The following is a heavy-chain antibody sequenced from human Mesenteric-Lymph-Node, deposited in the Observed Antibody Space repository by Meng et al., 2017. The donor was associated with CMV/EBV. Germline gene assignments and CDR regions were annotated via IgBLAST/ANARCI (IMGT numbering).Heavy chain of an antibody. CDR2: ISSSRNYE. J-gene: IGHJ4*02. CDR3: GRERWGLGDY. D-gene: IGHD2-21*02. Sequence: GESLKISCAASGFIFSNFGMMWVRQAPGKGLEWVSSISSSRNYEYYAESVKGRFTISGDNAKNSVYLQMNNLGAEDTAVYYCGRERWGLGDYWGQGTVVTVSS. CDR1: GFIFSNFG. V-gene: IGHV3-21*01.